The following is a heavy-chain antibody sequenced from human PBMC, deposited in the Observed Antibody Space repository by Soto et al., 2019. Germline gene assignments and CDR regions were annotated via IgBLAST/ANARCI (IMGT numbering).Heavy chain of an antibody. CDR1: GFTFSSYA. CDR3: AKSYDILTGWLDY. CDR2: ISGSGGST. D-gene: IGHD3-9*01. Sequence: GGSLRVSCAASGFTFSSYAMSWVRQAPGKGLEWVSAISGSGGSTYYADSVKGRFTISRDNSKNTLYLQMNSLRAEDTAVYYCAKSYDILTGWLDYWGQGTLVTVSS. J-gene: IGHJ4*02. V-gene: IGHV3-23*01.